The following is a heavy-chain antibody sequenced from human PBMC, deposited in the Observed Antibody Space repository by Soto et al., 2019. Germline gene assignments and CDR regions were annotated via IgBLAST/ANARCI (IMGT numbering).Heavy chain of an antibody. Sequence: GGSLRLSCVGSGFAFSSSTMNWVRQAPGRGLQWVASITNTGVYIYYAESIKGRFNISRDNAKNSVYLQMDSLRAEDSGVYFCAAFPPKFNSRAYTVRAWGQGTPVTVST. V-gene: IGHV3-21*01. CDR1: GFAFSSST. J-gene: IGHJ5*02. D-gene: IGHD1-26*01. CDR2: ITNTGVYI. CDR3: AAFPPKFNSRAYTVRA.